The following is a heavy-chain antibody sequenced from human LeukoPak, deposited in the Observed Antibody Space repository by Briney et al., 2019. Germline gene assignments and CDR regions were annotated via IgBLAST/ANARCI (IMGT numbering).Heavy chain of an antibody. CDR1: GYTFTNYG. CDR3: ARESTARYNYDRSGYYRGAFDY. D-gene: IGHD3-22*01. V-gene: IGHV1-18*01. Sequence: GASVKVSCKTSGYTFTNYGINWVRQAPGHGLEWMGWISGYNGYTNYAQKLQGRVTMTTDTSTSTAYMELMSLRSDDTAVYYCARESTARYNYDRSGYYRGAFDYWGQGTLVTVSS. J-gene: IGHJ4*02. CDR2: ISGYNGYT.